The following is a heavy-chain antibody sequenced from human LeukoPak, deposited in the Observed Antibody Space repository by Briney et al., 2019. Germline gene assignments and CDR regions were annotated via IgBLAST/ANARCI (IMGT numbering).Heavy chain of an antibody. CDR2: IDGTNT. CDR1: GFTVSSNY. J-gene: IGHJ4*02. Sequence: GGSLRLSCAASGFTVSSNYMSWVRQAPGKGLEWVAIDGTNTYYADSVKGRFTISRDNSKNTLYLQMNSLSGEDTAVYYCVRDKDWYFDYWGQGTLVTVSS. V-gene: IGHV3-66*01. CDR3: VRDKDWYFDY. D-gene: IGHD3/OR15-3a*01.